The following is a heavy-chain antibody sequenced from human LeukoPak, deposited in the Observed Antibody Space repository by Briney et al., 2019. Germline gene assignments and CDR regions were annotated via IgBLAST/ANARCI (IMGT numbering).Heavy chain of an antibody. V-gene: IGHV3-74*01. CDR2: VNSDGPGT. D-gene: IGHD5-12*01. J-gene: IGHJ6*03. CDR3: IRTLIVATSPYMDV. CDR1: GFTFSSYW. Sequence: PGGSLRLSCAASGFTFSSYWMHWVRHAPEKGLVWVSRVNSDGPGTTYADSVEGRFTISRDNTKNTVYLQMNSLRAEDTAIYYCIRTLIVATSPYMDVWGKGTTVTVSS.